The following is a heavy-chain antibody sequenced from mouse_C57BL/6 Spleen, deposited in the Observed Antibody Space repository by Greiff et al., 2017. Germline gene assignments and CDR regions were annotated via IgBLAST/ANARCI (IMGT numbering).Heavy chain of an antibody. J-gene: IGHJ4*01. Sequence: QVQLQQPGAELVKPGASVKMSCKASGYTFTSYWITWVKQRPGQGLEWIGDIYPCSGSTNYNEKFKSKATVTVDTSSRTAYMQLSRLPSEDSAVYYCTREGLLSYYYAKGYWGKGTSVTVSS. CDR1: GYTFTSYW. D-gene: IGHD2-3*01. CDR2: IYPCSGST. CDR3: TREGLLSYYYAKGY. V-gene: IGHV1-55*01.